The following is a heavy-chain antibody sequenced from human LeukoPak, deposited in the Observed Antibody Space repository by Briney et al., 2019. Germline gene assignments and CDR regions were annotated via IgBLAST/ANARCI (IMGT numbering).Heavy chain of an antibody. Sequence: SETLSLTCTVSGGSISTYYWSWIRQPPGKGLEWIGYISYSGNTNYDPSLKSRVTISVDTSKNQFSLKLSSVTAADTAVCYCARVRKTQIYNYGSLDYYYYMDVWGKGTTVTVSS. CDR3: ARVRKTQIYNYGSLDYYYYMDV. V-gene: IGHV4-59*01. D-gene: IGHD5-18*01. J-gene: IGHJ6*03. CDR1: GGSISTYY. CDR2: ISYSGNT.